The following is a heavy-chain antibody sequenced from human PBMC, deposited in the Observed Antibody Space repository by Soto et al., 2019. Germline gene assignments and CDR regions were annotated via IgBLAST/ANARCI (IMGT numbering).Heavy chain of an antibody. CDR2: INPSGGST. J-gene: IGHJ3*02. D-gene: IGHD6-6*01. Sequence: ASVKVSSKASGYPFTSYYMHFARQAPGQGLEWMGIINPSGGSTSYAQKFQGRVTMTRDTSTSTVYMELSSLRSEDTAVYYCARVTIAASPSDESDIWGQGTMVTVSS. CDR3: ARVTIAASPSDESDI. CDR1: GYPFTSYY. V-gene: IGHV1-46*01.